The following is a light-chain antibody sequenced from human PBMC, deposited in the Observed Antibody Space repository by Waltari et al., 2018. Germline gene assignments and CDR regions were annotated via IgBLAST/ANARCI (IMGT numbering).Light chain of an antibody. CDR3: QQGNSYPYS. V-gene: IGKV1-17*01. J-gene: IGKJ2*03. Sequence: DFQMSQSPSSLSAAVGDRVTITCRASQAISNYLNWYQQKPGKAPKLLIYYANSLTSGVPSRFSGSGSGTEFALTISSLKPEDFATYYCQQGNSYPYSFGQGTKVEI. CDR2: YAN. CDR1: QAISNY.